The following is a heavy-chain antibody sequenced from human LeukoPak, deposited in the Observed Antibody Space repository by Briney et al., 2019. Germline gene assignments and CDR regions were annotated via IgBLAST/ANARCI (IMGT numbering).Heavy chain of an antibody. D-gene: IGHD3-22*01. CDR1: GFTFRNYW. CDR3: AKGDYYDSSGYKD. J-gene: IGHJ4*02. V-gene: IGHV3-7*03. CDR2: IKQDGSEI. Sequence: GGSLRLSCAAPGFTFRNYWMTWVRQAPGKGLEWVANIKQDGSEIYYMDSVKGRFTISRDNAKNSLHLQMNSLRAEDTALYYCAKGDYYDSSGYKDWGQGTLVTVSS.